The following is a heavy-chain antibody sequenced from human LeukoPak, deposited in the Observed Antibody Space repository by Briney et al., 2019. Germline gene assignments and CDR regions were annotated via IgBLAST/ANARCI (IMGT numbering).Heavy chain of an antibody. CDR1: GYTTYVYA. D-gene: IGHD1-26*01. CDR2: ISGDGGST. V-gene: IGHV3-43*02. Sequence: PGGSLRLSSAPPGYTTYVYATHWGRQAPGKGLEWVSLISGDGGSTYYADSVKGRFTISRDNSKNALYLQMNSLRTRDPALYYCVKYAISGSYSPYYFDYWGQGTLVTVSS. J-gene: IGHJ4*02. CDR3: VKYAISGSYSPYYFDY.